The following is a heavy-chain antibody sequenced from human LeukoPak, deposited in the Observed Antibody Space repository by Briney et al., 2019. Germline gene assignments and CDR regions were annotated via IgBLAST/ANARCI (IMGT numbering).Heavy chain of an antibody. CDR2: INHSGST. D-gene: IGHD4-11*01. CDR3: ARSDGSGLQLYYFDY. Sequence: SETLSLTGAVYGGSFSGYYWSWIRQPPGKGLEWIGEINHSGSTNYNPSLKSRVTISVDTSKNQFSLKLSSVTAADTAVYYCARSDGSGLQLYYFDYWGQGTLVTVSS. J-gene: IGHJ4*02. V-gene: IGHV4-34*01. CDR1: GGSFSGYY.